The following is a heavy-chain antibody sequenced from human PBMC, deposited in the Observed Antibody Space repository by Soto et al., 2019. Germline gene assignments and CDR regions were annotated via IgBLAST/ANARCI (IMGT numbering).Heavy chain of an antibody. Sequence: QVQLVQSGAEVKKPGASVKVSCKASGYTFTSYYMHWVRQAPGQGLEWMGIINPSGGSTSYAQKFQGRVTMTRDTSTSTAYLELRSLRSGDTAVYYCARDRGGANYGMDVWGQGTTVTVSS. CDR1: GYTFTSYY. V-gene: IGHV1-46*01. CDR2: INPSGGST. D-gene: IGHD3-10*01. J-gene: IGHJ6*02. CDR3: ARDRGGANYGMDV.